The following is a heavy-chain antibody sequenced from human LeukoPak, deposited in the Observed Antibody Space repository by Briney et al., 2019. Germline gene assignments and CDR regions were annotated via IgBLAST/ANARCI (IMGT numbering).Heavy chain of an antibody. CDR3: ARDRYGSGSYYKSWFDP. CDR1: GGSISSYY. Sequence: SETLSLTCTVSGGSISSYYWSWIRQPAGKGLEWIGRIYTSGSTNYNPSLKSRVTMSVNTSKNQFSLKLSSVTAADTAVYYCARDRYGSGSYYKSWFDPWGQGTLVTVSS. CDR2: IYTSGST. J-gene: IGHJ5*02. V-gene: IGHV4-4*07. D-gene: IGHD3-10*01.